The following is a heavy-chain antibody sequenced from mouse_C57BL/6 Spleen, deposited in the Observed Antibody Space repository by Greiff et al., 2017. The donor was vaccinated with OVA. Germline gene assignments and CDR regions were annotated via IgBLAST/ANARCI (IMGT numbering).Heavy chain of an antibody. CDR3: ARSDYDDFDY. V-gene: IGHV5-17*01. J-gene: IGHJ2*01. Sequence: EVKVVESGGGLVKPGGSLKLSCAASGFTFSDYGMHWVRQAPEKGLEWVAYISSGSSTIYYADTVKGRFTISRDNAKNTLFLQMTSLRSEDTAMYYCARSDYDDFDYWGQGTTLTVSS. CDR2: ISSGSSTI. D-gene: IGHD2-4*01. CDR1: GFTFSDYG.